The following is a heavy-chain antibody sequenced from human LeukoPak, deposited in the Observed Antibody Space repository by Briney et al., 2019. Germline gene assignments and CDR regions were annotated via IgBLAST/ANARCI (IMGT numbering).Heavy chain of an antibody. CDR1: GFTFDDYA. Sequence: PGRSLRLSCAASGFTFDDYAMHWVRQAPGKGLEWVSAISGSGGSTYYADSVKGRFTISRDNSKNTLYLQMNSLRAEDTAVYYCAKRQYSSSPGWGQGTLVTVSS. CDR3: AKRQYSSSPG. V-gene: IGHV3-23*01. J-gene: IGHJ4*02. D-gene: IGHD6-6*01. CDR2: ISGSGGST.